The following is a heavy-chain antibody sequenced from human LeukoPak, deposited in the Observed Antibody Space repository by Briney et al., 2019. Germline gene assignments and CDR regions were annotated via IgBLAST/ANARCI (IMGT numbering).Heavy chain of an antibody. CDR3: ARVLGYSSTWPFDY. J-gene: IGHJ4*02. D-gene: IGHD6-13*01. CDR1: GFTFSSYW. Sequence: GGSLRLSCVASGFTFSSYWMHWVRQAPGKGLEWVAVISYDGSNKYYADSVKGRFTISRDNSKNTLYLQMNSLRAEDTAVYYCARVLGYSSTWPFDYWGQGTLVTVSS. V-gene: IGHV3-30-3*01. CDR2: ISYDGSNK.